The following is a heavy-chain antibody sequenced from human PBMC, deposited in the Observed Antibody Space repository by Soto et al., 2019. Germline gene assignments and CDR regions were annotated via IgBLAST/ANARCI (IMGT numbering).Heavy chain of an antibody. V-gene: IGHV3-7*03. CDR2: IKQDGSEE. J-gene: IGHJ6*02. D-gene: IGHD6-19*01. Sequence: PGGSLRLSCAASEFSFSNYWMSWVRQAPGNGLEWVANIKQDGSEEYYVDSVKGRFTISRDNAKNSLYPQMSSLRADDTAVYFCTRGIRGSSGWSYYYGMDVWGQGTTVTVSS. CDR1: EFSFSNYW. CDR3: TRGIRGSSGWSYYYGMDV.